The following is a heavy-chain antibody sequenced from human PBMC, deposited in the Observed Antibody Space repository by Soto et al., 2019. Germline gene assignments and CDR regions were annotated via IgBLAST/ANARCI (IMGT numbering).Heavy chain of an antibody. CDR3: ARDRGDGYIDY. CDR2: IYYSGST. CDR1: GGSISSYY. V-gene: IGHV4-59*12. J-gene: IGHJ4*02. Sequence: SETLSLTCTVSGGSISSYYWSWIRQPPGKGLEWIAYIYYSGSTNYNPSLKSRVAISGDTSKNQFSLYLQVNSLRADDTAMYYCARDRGDGYIDYWGQGTLVTVSS.